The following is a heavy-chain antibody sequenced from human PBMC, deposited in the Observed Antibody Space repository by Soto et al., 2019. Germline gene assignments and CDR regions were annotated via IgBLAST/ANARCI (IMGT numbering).Heavy chain of an antibody. J-gene: IGHJ4*02. CDR2: VNNDGTDT. D-gene: IGHD3-3*01. CDR1: GFTFSNYW. CDR3: AREAPFGVVPTPLDY. V-gene: IGHV3-74*03. Sequence: PGGSLRLSCAASGFTFSNYWMYWVRQAPGKGLVWVSRVNNDGTDTTHADSVKGRFTISRDNAENTLYLQMNSLRAEDTAVYYCAREAPFGVVPTPLDYWGQGTLVTVSS.